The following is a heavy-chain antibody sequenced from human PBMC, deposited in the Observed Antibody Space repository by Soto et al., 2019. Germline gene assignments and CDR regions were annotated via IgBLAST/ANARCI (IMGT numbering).Heavy chain of an antibody. J-gene: IGHJ2*01. CDR3: AKVLHDYSNYGRTTYWYFDL. Sequence: GGSLRLSCAASGFTFSSYAMSWVRQAPGKGLEWVSAISGSGGSTYYADSVKGRFTISRDNSKNTLYLQMNSLRAEDTAVYYCAKVLHDYSNYGRTTYWYFDLWGRGTLVTVSS. CDR1: GFTFSSYA. V-gene: IGHV3-23*01. CDR2: ISGSGGST. D-gene: IGHD4-4*01.